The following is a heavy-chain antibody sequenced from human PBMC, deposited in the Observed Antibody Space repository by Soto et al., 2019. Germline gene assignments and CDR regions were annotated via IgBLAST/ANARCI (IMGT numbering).Heavy chain of an antibody. V-gene: IGHV3-23*01. CDR3: AKVTAYSSRCMDV. J-gene: IGHJ6*02. D-gene: IGHD6-13*01. CDR2: ISGSGGST. Sequence: GGSLRLSCADSGFTFSSYAMSWVRQAPGKGLEWVSAISGSGGSTYYADSVKGRFTISRDNSKNTLYLQMNSLRAEYTAVYYCAKVTAYSSRCMDVRGQGTTGTGSS. CDR1: GFTFSSYA.